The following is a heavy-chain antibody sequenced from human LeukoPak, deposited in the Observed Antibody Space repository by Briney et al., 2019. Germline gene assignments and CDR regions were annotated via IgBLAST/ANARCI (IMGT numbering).Heavy chain of an antibody. CDR1: GFNFGDYY. Sequence: PGGSLRLSCVASGFNFGDYYMNWVRQAPGKGLEWVSSISSSSSYIYYADSVKGRFTISRDNAKNSLYLQMNSLRAEDTAVYYCARDGYCTNGVCYPDFDYWGQGTLVTVSS. D-gene: IGHD2-8*01. CDR2: ISSSSSYI. CDR3: ARDGYCTNGVCYPDFDY. J-gene: IGHJ4*02. V-gene: IGHV3-21*01.